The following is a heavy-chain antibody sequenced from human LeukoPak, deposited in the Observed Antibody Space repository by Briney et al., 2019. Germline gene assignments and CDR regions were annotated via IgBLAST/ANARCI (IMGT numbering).Heavy chain of an antibody. CDR1: GFIFSSYA. D-gene: IGHD3-3*01. V-gene: IGHV3-23*01. J-gene: IGHJ4*02. Sequence: PGGSLRLSCAASGFIFSSYAMSWVRQAPGKGLEWVSAISGSGGSTYYADSVKGRFTISRDNSKNTLYLQMNSLRAEDTAVYYCAKDIFGNRPRRLRTLYYFDYWGQGTLVTVSS. CDR2: ISGSGGST. CDR3: AKDIFGNRPRRLRTLYYFDY.